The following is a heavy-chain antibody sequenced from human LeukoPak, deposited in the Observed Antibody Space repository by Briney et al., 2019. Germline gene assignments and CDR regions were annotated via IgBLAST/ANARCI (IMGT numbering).Heavy chain of an antibody. D-gene: IGHD3-3*01. J-gene: IGHJ4*02. CDR1: GFTFSSYA. CDR2: ISDSGVNT. CDR3: AKNRNDFRPPVPGD. V-gene: IGHV3-23*01. Sequence: PGGSLRLSCAASGFTFSSYAMSWVRQAPGQGLEWVSGISDSGVNTYYPDPVKGRFTISRDNSKNTLYLQMNSLRGEDTAVYYCAKNRNDFRPPVPGDWGQGTLVTVSS.